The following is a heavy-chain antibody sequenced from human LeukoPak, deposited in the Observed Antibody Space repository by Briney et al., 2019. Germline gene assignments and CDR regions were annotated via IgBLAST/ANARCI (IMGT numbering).Heavy chain of an antibody. V-gene: IGHV3-48*02. CDR1: GFTFSSYR. CDR3: ARGRVYCIGTSCYEDY. J-gene: IGHJ4*02. D-gene: IGHD2-2*01. CDR2: ISSSSSTI. Sequence: GGSLRLSCAASGFTFSSYRLNCVRQAPGKGLEWVSYISSSSSTIYYADSVKGRFTISRDNAKNSLYLQMNSLRDEDTAVYYCARGRVYCIGTSCYEDYWGQGTLVTVSS.